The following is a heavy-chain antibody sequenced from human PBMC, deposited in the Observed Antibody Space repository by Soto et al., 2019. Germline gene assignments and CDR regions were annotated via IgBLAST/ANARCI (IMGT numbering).Heavy chain of an antibody. CDR2: INHSGST. CDR3: AGGARSYTNGVWHYYYDDGMDV. CDR1: GGSFSGYY. Sequence: PSETLSLTCAVYGGSFSGYYWSWIRQPPGKGLEWIGEINHSGSTNYNPSLKSRVTISVDTSKNQFSLKLSSVTAADTAVYYCAGGARSYTNGVWHYYYDDGMDVWGQRTTVT. D-gene: IGHD2-8*01. J-gene: IGHJ6*02. V-gene: IGHV4-34*01.